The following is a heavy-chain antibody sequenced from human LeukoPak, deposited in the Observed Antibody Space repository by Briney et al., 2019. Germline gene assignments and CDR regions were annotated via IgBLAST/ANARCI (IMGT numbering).Heavy chain of an antibody. CDR1: GFTFSTYA. Sequence: GGSLRLSCAASGFTFSTYAMSWVRQAPGKGLEWVSAITSSGANKYYADSVKGRFTISRDNSKNTLFLRMNSLRAEDTAVYYCAKTKVANYYGSGSYVDYWGQGTLVTVSS. CDR3: AKTKVANYYGSGSYVDY. D-gene: IGHD3-10*01. V-gene: IGHV3-23*01. CDR2: ITSSGANK. J-gene: IGHJ4*02.